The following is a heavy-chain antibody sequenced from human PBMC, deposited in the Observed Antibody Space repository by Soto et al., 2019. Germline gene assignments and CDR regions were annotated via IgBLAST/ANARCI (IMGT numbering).Heavy chain of an antibody. D-gene: IGHD6-13*01. V-gene: IGHV1-69*01. CDR3: AGDRIVAAGRGDNWFDP. CDR1: GGTFSSYA. J-gene: IGHJ5*02. Sequence: QVQLVQSGAEVKKPGSSVKVSCKASGGTFSSYAISWVRQAPGQGLEWMGGTIPIFGTANYAQKFQGRVTITADESTSTAYMELSSLRSEDTAVYYCAGDRIVAAGRGDNWFDPWGQGTLVTVSS. CDR2: TIPIFGTA.